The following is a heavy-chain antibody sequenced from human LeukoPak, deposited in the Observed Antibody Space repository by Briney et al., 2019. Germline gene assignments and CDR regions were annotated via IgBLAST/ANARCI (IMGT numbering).Heavy chain of an antibody. Sequence: PGRSLRLSCPASGFTFSSYAMHWVRQAPGKGLEWVAVISYDGSNKYYADSVKGRFTISRDNSKNTLYLQMNSPRAEDTAVYYCAREVRGGNDYWGQGTLVTVSS. J-gene: IGHJ4*02. V-gene: IGHV3-30*04. CDR3: AREVRGGNDY. CDR2: ISYDGSNK. D-gene: IGHD3-10*01. CDR1: GFTFSSYA.